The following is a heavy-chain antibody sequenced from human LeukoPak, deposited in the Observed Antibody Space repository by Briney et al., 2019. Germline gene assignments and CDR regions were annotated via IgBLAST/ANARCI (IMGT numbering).Heavy chain of an antibody. CDR3: ARVGGFIDY. V-gene: IGHV3-21*01. Sequence: SIKGRFTISRDNAKNSLYLQMISLRAEDTALYYCARVGGFIDYWGQGTLVTVSS. D-gene: IGHD3-16*02. J-gene: IGHJ4*02.